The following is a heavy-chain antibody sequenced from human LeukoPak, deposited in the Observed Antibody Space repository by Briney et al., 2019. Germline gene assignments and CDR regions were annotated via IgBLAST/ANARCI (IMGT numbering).Heavy chain of an antibody. Sequence: PSETLSLTCAVYGGSLSGYYWSWIRQPPGKGLEWIGEINHSGSTNYNPSLKSRVTISVDTSKNQFSLKLSSVTAADTAVYYCARDSPITMIVGDAFDIWGQGTMVTVSS. CDR1: GGSLSGYY. CDR2: INHSGST. CDR3: ARDSPITMIVGDAFDI. D-gene: IGHD3-22*01. J-gene: IGHJ3*02. V-gene: IGHV4-34*01.